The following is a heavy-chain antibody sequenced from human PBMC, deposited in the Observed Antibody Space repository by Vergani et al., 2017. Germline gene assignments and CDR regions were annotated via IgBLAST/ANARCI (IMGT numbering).Heavy chain of an antibody. J-gene: IGHJ4*02. CDR2: INPNGDAT. CDR1: GFIFTDYY. V-gene: IGHV1-2*02. CDR3: ARDHQGPTTLDY. D-gene: IGHD1-26*01. Sequence: QVQLVQSGAELKKPGASVRVSCKASGFIFTDYYIHWMRQAPGQGLEWIGWINPNGDATHYAQNFRGRVTLTRDTSSTTAYMDLASLTSDDTAIYYCARDHQGPTTLDYWGQGSQVTVSS.